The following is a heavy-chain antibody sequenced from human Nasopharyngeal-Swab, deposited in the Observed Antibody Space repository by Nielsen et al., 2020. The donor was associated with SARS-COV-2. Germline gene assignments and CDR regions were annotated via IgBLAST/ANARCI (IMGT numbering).Heavy chain of an antibody. V-gene: IGHV3-9*01. Sequence: SLKISCAASGFTFDDYDMHWVRQAPGKGLEWVSVIRWNSGSIGYADSVKGRFTISRDNAKNSLYLQMNSLRAEETALYYCATFVSMGATTSYYYGMDVWGQGTTVTVSS. J-gene: IGHJ6*02. CDR1: GFTFDDYD. CDR2: IRWNSGSI. D-gene: IGHD1-26*01. CDR3: ATFVSMGATTSYYYGMDV.